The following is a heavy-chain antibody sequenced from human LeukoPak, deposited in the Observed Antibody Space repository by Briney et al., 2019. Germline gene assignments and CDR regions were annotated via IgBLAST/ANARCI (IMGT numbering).Heavy chain of an antibody. CDR3: AKGQNYYDSSGFSY. D-gene: IGHD3-22*01. CDR2: ISGSGGST. Sequence: GGSLRLSCAASGFTFSSHAMNWVRQAPGKGLEWVSAISGSGGSTYYAGSVKGRFTIFRDNSKNTLHLQMNSLRAEDTAVYYCAKGQNYYDSSGFSYWGQGTLVTVSS. J-gene: IGHJ4*02. V-gene: IGHV3-23*01. CDR1: GFTFSSHA.